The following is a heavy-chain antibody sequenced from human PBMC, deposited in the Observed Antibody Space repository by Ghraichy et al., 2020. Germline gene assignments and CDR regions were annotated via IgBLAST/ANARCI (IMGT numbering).Heavy chain of an antibody. CDR1: GFTFSNYA. CDR2: ISSNGLST. Sequence: GESLNISCSASGFTFSNYAMHWVRQAPGKGLEYVSSISSNGLSTYYADSVKGRFTISRDNSKNTLYFQMSSLRGEDTAVYYCVKGSYDSSGYYYMNYFDYWGQGTLVTVSS. D-gene: IGHD3-22*01. V-gene: IGHV3-64D*06. CDR3: VKGSYDSSGYYYMNYFDY. J-gene: IGHJ4*02.